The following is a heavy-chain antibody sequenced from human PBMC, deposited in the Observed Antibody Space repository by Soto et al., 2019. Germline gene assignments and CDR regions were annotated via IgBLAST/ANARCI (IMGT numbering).Heavy chain of an antibody. Sequence: EVQLVESGGGLVQPGGSLRLSCAAAGFSFSDHYMDWVRQAPGKGLEWVGRSRNKANSYTTDYAASVKGRFIISRDDSKNSVYLQINSLKTEDTAVYYCTRCNPSSAYPRDFWGQGTMVTVSS. V-gene: IGHV3-72*01. CDR3: TRCNPSSAYPRDF. J-gene: IGHJ4*02. CDR2: SRNKANSYTT. CDR1: GFSFSDHY. D-gene: IGHD3-22*01.